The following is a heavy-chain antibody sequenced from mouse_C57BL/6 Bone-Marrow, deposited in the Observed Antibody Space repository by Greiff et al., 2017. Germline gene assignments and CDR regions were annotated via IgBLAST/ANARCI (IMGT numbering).Heavy chain of an antibody. V-gene: IGHV1-15*01. CDR1: GYTFTDYE. J-gene: IGHJ2*01. CDR3: TRDGSSYT. CDR2: IDPETGGT. D-gene: IGHD1-1*01. Sequence: QVHVKQSGAELVRPGASVTLSCKASGYTFTDYEMHWVKQTPVHGLEWIGAIDPETGGTAYNQKFKGKAILTADKSSSTAYMELRSLTSEDSAVYYCTRDGSSYTWGQGTTLTVSS.